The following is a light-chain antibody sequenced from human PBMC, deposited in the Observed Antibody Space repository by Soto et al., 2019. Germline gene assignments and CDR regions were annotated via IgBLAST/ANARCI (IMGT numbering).Light chain of an antibody. CDR2: DVI. Sequence: QSVLTQPRSVSGSPGQSVTVSCIGTSSDVGGYNSVSWYQEHPGKAPKLMIYDVIKRPSGVPDRFSGSKSGNTASLTISGLLAEDEANYYCCSNVGSYSYVFGTGTKVTVL. CDR1: SSDVGGYNS. CDR3: CSNVGSYSYV. J-gene: IGLJ1*01. V-gene: IGLV2-11*01.